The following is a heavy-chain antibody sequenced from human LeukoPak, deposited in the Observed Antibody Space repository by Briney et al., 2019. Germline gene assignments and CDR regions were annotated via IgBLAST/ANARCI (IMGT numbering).Heavy chain of an antibody. CDR1: GASITTGSYY. CDR3: ARDFAWELPGRWHNWLDP. Sequence: SQTLSLTCTVSGASITTGSYYWNWIRQPAGKGLEWIGRIYTSGSTNYNPSLKSRITMSIDKSKNHFSLKMTSVTAADTAMYYCARDFAWELPGRWHNWLDPWGQGTLVTVSS. CDR2: IYTSGST. J-gene: IGHJ5*02. D-gene: IGHD1-26*01. V-gene: IGHV4-61*02.